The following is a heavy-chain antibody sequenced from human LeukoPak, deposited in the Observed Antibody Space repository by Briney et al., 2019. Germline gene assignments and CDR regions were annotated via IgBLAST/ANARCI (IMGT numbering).Heavy chain of an antibody. J-gene: IGHJ6*03. V-gene: IGHV4-39*07. CDR1: GGSISNSNYY. CDR3: ARVVYSGDDFRGAMDV. D-gene: IGHD5-12*01. CDR2: TYYTGST. Sequence: SETLSLTCTVSGGSISNSNYYWGWIRQPPGKGLEWIGSTYYTGSTNHNPSLKSRVTISVDTSKNQFSLKLSSVTAADTAVYYCARVVYSGDDFRGAMDVWGKGPTVTVSS.